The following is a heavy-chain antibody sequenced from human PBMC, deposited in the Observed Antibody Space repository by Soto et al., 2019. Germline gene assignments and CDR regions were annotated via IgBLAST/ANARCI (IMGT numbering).Heavy chain of an antibody. D-gene: IGHD6-19*01. CDR3: ARVGWLVSFYTIKGFDY. V-gene: IGHV4-61*01. CDR1: GGSVSSGSYY. J-gene: IGHJ4*02. Sequence: SETLSLTCTVSGGSVSSGSYYWSWIRQPPGKGLEWIGYIYYSGSTNYNPSLKSRVTISVDTSKNQFSLKLSSVTAADTAVYYCARVGWLVSFYTIKGFDYWGQGTLVTVSS. CDR2: IYYSGST.